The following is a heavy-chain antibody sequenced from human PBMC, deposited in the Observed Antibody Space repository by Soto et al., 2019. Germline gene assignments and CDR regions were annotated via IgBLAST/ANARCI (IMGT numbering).Heavy chain of an antibody. J-gene: IGHJ5*02. V-gene: IGHV3-23*01. CDR3: AKDLRPYSSSSNNWFDP. CDR2: ISGSGGST. Sequence: GGSLRLSCAASGFTFSSYAMSWVRQAPGKGLEWVSAISGSGGSTYYADSVKGRFTISRDNSKNTLYLQMNSLRAEDTAVYYCAKDLRPYSSSSNNWFDPWGQGTLVTVSS. CDR1: GFTFSSYA. D-gene: IGHD6-13*01.